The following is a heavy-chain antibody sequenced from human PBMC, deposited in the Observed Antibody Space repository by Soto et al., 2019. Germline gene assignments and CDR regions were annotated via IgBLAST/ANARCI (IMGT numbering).Heavy chain of an antibody. D-gene: IGHD7-27*01. V-gene: IGHV3-23*01. CDR2: ISGSGGST. J-gene: IGHJ3*02. Sequence: GGSLRPSCAASGFTFSSYAMSWVRQAPGKGLEWVSAISGSGGSTYYADAVKGRFTISRDNSKNTLYLQMNSLRAEDTAVYYCAKGGETGEGAFDIWGQGTMVTVSS. CDR3: AKGGETGEGAFDI. CDR1: GFTFSSYA.